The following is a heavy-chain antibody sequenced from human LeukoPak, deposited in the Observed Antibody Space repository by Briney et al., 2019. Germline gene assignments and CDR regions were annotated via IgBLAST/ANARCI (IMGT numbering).Heavy chain of an antibody. CDR2: ISYDGSNK. Sequence: GGSLRLSCAASGFTFSSYGMHWVRQAPGKGLEWVAVISYDGSNKYYADSVKGRFTISRDNSKNTLYLQMNSLRAEDTAVYYCAKPESRYSSSWWFDYWGQGTLVTVSS. V-gene: IGHV3-30*18. D-gene: IGHD6-13*01. CDR3: AKPESRYSSSWWFDY. CDR1: GFTFSSYG. J-gene: IGHJ4*02.